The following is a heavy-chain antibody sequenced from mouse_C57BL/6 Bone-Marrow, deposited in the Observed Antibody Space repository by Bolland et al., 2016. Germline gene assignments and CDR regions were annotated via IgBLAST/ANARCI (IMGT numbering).Heavy chain of an antibody. Sequence: DSVKGRFTISRDNAKNTLYLQMSSLKSEDTAMYYCASLLLLRRGTWFAYWGQGTLV. J-gene: IGHJ3*01. CDR3: ASLLLLRRGTWFAY. D-gene: IGHD1-1*01. V-gene: IGHV5-6*01.